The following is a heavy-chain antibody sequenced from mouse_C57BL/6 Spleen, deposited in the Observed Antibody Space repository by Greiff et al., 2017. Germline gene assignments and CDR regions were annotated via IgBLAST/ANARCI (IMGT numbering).Heavy chain of an antibody. CDR1: GFTFSSYG. Sequence: EVQRVESGGDLVKPGGSLKLSCAASGFTFSSYGMSWVRQTPDKRLEWVATISSGGSYTYYPDSVKGRFTISRDNAKNTLYLQMSSLKSEDTAMYYCARHDGGYDLYYFDYWGQGTTLTVSS. J-gene: IGHJ2*01. D-gene: IGHD2-2*01. CDR2: ISSGGSYT. CDR3: ARHDGGYDLYYFDY. V-gene: IGHV5-6*01.